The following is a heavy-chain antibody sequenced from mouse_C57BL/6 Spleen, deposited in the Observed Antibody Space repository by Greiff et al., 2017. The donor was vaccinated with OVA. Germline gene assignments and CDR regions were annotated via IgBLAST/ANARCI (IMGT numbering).Heavy chain of an antibody. CDR3: ARYDPYAMDD. Sequence: QVQLKQSGAELARPGASVKLSCKASGYTFTSYGISWVKQRTGQGLEWIGEIYPRSGNTYYNEKFKGKATLTADKSSSTAYMELRSLTSEDSAVYFCARYDPYAMDDWGQGTSVTVSS. D-gene: IGHD2-3*01. CDR2: IYPRSGNT. V-gene: IGHV1-81*01. CDR1: GYTFTSYG. J-gene: IGHJ4*01.